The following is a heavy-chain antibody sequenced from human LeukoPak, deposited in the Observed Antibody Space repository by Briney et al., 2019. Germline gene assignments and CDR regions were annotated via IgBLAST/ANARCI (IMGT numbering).Heavy chain of an antibody. Sequence: KPSETLSLTCTVSGGSIASSSYYWVWIRQPPGKGLEWIGYIYYSGSTNYNPSLKSRVTISVDTSKNQFSLKLSSVTAADTAVYYCARHSAVGAAATTNWFDPWGQGTLVTVSS. J-gene: IGHJ5*02. CDR2: IYYSGST. V-gene: IGHV4-61*05. D-gene: IGHD6-13*01. CDR3: ARHSAVGAAATTNWFDP. CDR1: GGSIASSSYY.